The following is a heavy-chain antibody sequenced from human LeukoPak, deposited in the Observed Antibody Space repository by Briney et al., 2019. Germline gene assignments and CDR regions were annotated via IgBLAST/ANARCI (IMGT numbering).Heavy chain of an antibody. CDR3: AKGLRTGVGPYMGYHYYMDV. Sequence: PGGSLRLSCAASGFTFSSYAMSWVRQAPGKELEWVSAISGSGGSTFYADSVKGRFTISRDNSKNTLYLQMNSLRAEDTAVYYCAKGLRTGVGPYMGYHYYMDVWGKGATVTVSS. J-gene: IGHJ6*03. CDR1: GFTFSSYA. CDR2: ISGSGGST. D-gene: IGHD3-16*01. V-gene: IGHV3-23*01.